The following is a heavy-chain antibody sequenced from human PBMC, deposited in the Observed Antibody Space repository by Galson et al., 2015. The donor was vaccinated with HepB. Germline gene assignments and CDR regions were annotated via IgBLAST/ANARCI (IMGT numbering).Heavy chain of an antibody. Sequence: SLRLSCAASGFTFSSYAMSWVRQAPGKGLEWVSAISGSGGSTYYADSVKGRFTISRDNSKNTLYLQMNSLRAEDTAVYYCAKIGLHYDFWSGYYTGWYFDLWGRGTLVTVSS. D-gene: IGHD3-3*01. V-gene: IGHV3-23*01. CDR2: ISGSGGST. J-gene: IGHJ2*01. CDR3: AKIGLHYDFWSGYYTGWYFDL. CDR1: GFTFSSYA.